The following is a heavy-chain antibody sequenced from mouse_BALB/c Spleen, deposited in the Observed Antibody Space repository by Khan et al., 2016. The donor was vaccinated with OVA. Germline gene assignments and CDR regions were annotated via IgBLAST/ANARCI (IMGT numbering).Heavy chain of an antibody. CDR3: ARIYGGDFDY. D-gene: IGHD1-1*01. CDR1: GYSITSDYA. V-gene: IGHV3-2*02. Sequence: EVKLEESGPGLVKPSQSLSLTCTVTGYSITSDYAWNWIRQFPGNKLEWMGYISYSGNTKYNPFLKSRISITRDTSKNQFFLQLNSVTIEDTATYYCARIYGGDFDYWGQGTTLTVSS. CDR2: ISYSGNT. J-gene: IGHJ2*01.